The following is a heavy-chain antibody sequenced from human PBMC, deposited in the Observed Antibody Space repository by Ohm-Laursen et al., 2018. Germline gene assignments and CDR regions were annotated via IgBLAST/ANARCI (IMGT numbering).Heavy chain of an antibody. Sequence: SDTLSLTCAVSGYSISSGYFWGWIRQPPGKGLEWIGSIYHSGSTYYNPSLKSRVTILVDTSKNQFSLKLSSVTAADTALYYCARGLWWFDPWGQGTLVTVSS. CDR3: ARGLWWFDP. J-gene: IGHJ5*02. CDR1: GYSISSGYF. V-gene: IGHV4-38-2*01. CDR2: IYHSGST.